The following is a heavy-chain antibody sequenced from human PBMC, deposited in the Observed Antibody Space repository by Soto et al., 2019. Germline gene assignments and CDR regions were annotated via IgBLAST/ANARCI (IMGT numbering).Heavy chain of an antibody. Sequence: PGESLKISCKGSGYSFTSYWIGWVRQMPGKGLEWMGIIYPGDSDTRYSPSFQGQVTISADKSISTAYLQWSSLKASDTAMYYCARQGTNPPTSIAVAGTFGFDYWGQGTLVTVSS. CDR2: IYPGDSDT. D-gene: IGHD6-19*01. CDR1: GYSFTSYW. J-gene: IGHJ4*02. CDR3: ARQGTNPPTSIAVAGTFGFDY. V-gene: IGHV5-51*01.